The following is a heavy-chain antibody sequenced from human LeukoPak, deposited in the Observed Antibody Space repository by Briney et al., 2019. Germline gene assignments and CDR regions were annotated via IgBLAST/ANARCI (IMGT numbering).Heavy chain of an antibody. Sequence: ASVKVSCKAFGYTFTSNYMHWVRQAPGQGPEWMGVISPSGGSTTYAQKLQGRVTMTTDTSTSTAYMELRSLGSDETAVYYCARVDLLTGYYFFDYWGQGTLVTVSS. D-gene: IGHD3-9*01. V-gene: IGHV1-46*01. J-gene: IGHJ4*02. CDR1: GYTFTSNY. CDR2: ISPSGGST. CDR3: ARVDLLTGYYFFDY.